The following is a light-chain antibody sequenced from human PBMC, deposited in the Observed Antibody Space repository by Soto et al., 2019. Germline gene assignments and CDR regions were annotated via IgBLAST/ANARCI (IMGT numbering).Light chain of an antibody. CDR1: QGIAPY. V-gene: IGKV1-27*01. J-gene: IGKJ4*01. CDR3: QKYNSAPLT. CDR2: ATS. Sequence: DVQMTQSPSSLSAFVGDRVTITCRASQGIAPYLALFRQKPGKVPKLLIYATSTLQSVVQSRFRGSGSGTDITLTITSLQPEDGATYYWQKYNSAPLTFGGGTKVEIK.